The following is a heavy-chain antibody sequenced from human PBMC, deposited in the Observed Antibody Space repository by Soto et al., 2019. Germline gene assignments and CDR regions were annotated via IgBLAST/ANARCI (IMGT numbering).Heavy chain of an antibody. Sequence: SETLSLTCAVYGGSFSGYYWSWIRQPPGKGLEWIGEINHGGSTNYNPSLKSRVTISVDTSKNQFSLKLSSVTAADTAVYYCARRTLPLYCSSTSCYRSPFDYWGQGTLVTVSS. V-gene: IGHV4-34*01. CDR2: INHGGST. CDR1: GGSFSGYY. D-gene: IGHD2-2*01. J-gene: IGHJ4*02. CDR3: ARRTLPLYCSSTSCYRSPFDY.